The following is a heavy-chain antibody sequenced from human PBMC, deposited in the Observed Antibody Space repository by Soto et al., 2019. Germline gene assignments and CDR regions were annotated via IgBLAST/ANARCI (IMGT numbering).Heavy chain of an antibody. CDR1: GYTFTSYY. CDR2: INPSGGST. Sequence: ASVKVSCKASGYTFTSYYMHWVRQAPGQWLEWMGIINPSGGSTSYAQKFQGRVTMTRDTSTSTVYMELSSLRSEDTAVYYCARGLNYYDSSGYYFPYWGQGTLLTVSS. V-gene: IGHV1-46*01. J-gene: IGHJ4*02. D-gene: IGHD3-22*01. CDR3: ARGLNYYDSSGYYFPY.